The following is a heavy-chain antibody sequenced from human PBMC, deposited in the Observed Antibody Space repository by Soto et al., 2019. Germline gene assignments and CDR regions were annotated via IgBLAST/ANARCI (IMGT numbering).Heavy chain of an antibody. Sequence: QVQLQQWGAGLLKPSETLSLTCAVYDGSFSGYYWRWIRQPPGKGLEWIGQIFHGGSTNYSPSLKSRVTIPVETSKNQVSLELSSVTAADTAVYYCARPHYDSNTFYSFFDYWGQGSLVTVSS. J-gene: IGHJ4*02. CDR3: ARPHYDSNTFYSFFDY. CDR1: DGSFSGYY. V-gene: IGHV4-34*12. D-gene: IGHD3-22*01. CDR2: IFHGGST.